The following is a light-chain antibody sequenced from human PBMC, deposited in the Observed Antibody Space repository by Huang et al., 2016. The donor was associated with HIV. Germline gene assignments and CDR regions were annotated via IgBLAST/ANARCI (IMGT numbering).Light chain of an antibody. CDR2: AAS. CDR1: QSITNH. CDR3: QQSFRTPLT. J-gene: IGKJ4*01. Sequence: IQMTQFPSSLSASVGDRVTVSCRASQSITNHLNWYRHKPGKVPELLIYAASSLQSGVPSRCSGSGSGTDFTLIISSLQREDFATYYCQQSFRTPLTFGGGTKV. V-gene: IGKV1-39*01.